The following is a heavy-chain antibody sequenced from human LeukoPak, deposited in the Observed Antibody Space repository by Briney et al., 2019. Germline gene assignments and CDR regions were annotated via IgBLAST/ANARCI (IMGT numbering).Heavy chain of an antibody. CDR2: MNPNSGNT. CDR3: ARAERIAARSGYSWFDP. Sequence: ASLKLSCKASGDSFTSYDISWVRQATGQGLEWMGWMNPNSGNTGYAQKFQGRVTMTRNTSISTAYMELSSLRSDDTAVYYCARAERIAARSGYSWFDPWGQGTLVTVSP. CDR1: GDSFTSYD. J-gene: IGHJ5*02. D-gene: IGHD6-6*01. V-gene: IGHV1-8*01.